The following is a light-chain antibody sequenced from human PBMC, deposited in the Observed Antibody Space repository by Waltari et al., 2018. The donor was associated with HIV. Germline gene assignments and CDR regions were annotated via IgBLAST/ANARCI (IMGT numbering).Light chain of an antibody. CDR3: EVWDETRNHVV. CDR2: YGS. J-gene: IGLJ2*01. CDR1: RIGTNS. V-gene: IGLV3-21*04. Sequence: YVLTQPPSVSVAPGKTATITWGGDRIGTNSVHWYQQKSGQAPQLIIYYGSDRPSGIPERFSGSNSGSTATLTISRVEAGDEAYYYCEVWDETRNHVVFGGGTKLFAL.